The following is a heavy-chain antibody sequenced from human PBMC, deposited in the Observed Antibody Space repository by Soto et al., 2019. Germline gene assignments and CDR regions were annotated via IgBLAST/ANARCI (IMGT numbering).Heavy chain of an antibody. CDR2: IYYLGST. J-gene: IGHJ4*02. V-gene: IGHV4-59*01. CDR3: ARDGYDGSGSPYPAY. D-gene: IGHD3-10*01. Sequence: SETLSLTCRVSGGSMSEYFWSWIRQSPGKGLEWIGYIYYLGSTDYNPSLKSRVTISVDTSKRQFSLRLTSVTAADTAVYYCARDGYDGSGSPYPAYWGPGTQVTVSS. CDR1: GGSMSEYF.